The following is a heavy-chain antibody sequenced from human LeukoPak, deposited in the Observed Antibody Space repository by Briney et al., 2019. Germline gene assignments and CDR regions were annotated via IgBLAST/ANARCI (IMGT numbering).Heavy chain of an antibody. Sequence: ASVKVSCKASGYTFTSYYIHWVRQAPGQGLEWMEIINPSGGSSTYAQKFHARVTMTRDTSTSTVYMELSSLRSEDTAVYFCARWRGGSVWFDPWGQGTLVTVSS. V-gene: IGHV1-46*01. CDR3: ARWRGGSVWFDP. CDR2: INPSGGSS. D-gene: IGHD2-15*01. J-gene: IGHJ5*02. CDR1: GYTFTSYY.